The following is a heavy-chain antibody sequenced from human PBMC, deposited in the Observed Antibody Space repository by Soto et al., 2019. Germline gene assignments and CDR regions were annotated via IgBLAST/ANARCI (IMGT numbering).Heavy chain of an antibody. CDR3: ARDTHSAGGWFDT. J-gene: IGHJ5*02. D-gene: IGHD2-15*01. Sequence: QVQLVQSGAEVKKPGSSVKVSCKASGGTSRSLSITWVRQAPGQGLEWMGGITPLFGIPNYPQKFQGRLTITADKSTGTAYLELSSLRSEDTAMYYCARDTHSAGGWFDTWGRGTLVTVSS. CDR1: GGTSRSLS. V-gene: IGHV1-69*17. CDR2: ITPLFGIP.